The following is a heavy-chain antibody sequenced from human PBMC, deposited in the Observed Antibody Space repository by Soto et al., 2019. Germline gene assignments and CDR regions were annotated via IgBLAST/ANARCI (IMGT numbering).Heavy chain of an antibody. V-gene: IGHV1-18*01. Sequence: QVQLVQSGDEVRKPGSSVKVSCKASGYIFVNYGIAWVRQAPGQGLEWMGWISPYSGNTHYASKLQRRLPMTTEPSTRTAYRDLGSLTSDDTAVYFCAMVDNYVTPTPQDVWGQGTTVTVSS. CDR1: GYIFVNYG. CDR2: ISPYSGNT. D-gene: IGHD3-16*01. J-gene: IGHJ6*02. CDR3: AMVDNYVTPTPQDV.